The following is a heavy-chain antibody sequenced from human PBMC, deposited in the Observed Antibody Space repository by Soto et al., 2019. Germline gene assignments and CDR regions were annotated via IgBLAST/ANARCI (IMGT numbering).Heavy chain of an antibody. V-gene: IGHV4-31*03. CDR1: GGSILNGGHY. Sequence: SETLSLTCTVSGGSILNGGHYWTWIRQHPGKGLEWIGRIFFSGNTHYNPALKSRLTFSLETDKNQFSLKLTSVTAADKAIYYCQRHNYGGMPDFWGPGTLVTVSP. J-gene: IGHJ4*01. D-gene: IGHD4-17*01. CDR3: QRHNYGGMPDF. CDR2: IFFSGNT.